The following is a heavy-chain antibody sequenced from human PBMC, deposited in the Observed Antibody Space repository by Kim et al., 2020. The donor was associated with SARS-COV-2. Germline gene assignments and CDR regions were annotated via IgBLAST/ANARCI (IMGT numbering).Heavy chain of an antibody. CDR2: DGET. CDR3: ATDSGLDY. J-gene: IGHJ4*02. Sequence: DGETIYATKFQCRGTMTEDTSTDTAYMELSSLGSEDTAVYYCATDSGLDYWGQGTLVTVSS. V-gene: IGHV1-24*01.